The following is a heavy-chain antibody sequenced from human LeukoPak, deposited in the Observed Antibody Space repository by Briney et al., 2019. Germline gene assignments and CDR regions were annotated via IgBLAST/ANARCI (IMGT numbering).Heavy chain of an antibody. Sequence: SETLSLTCTVSGGSISSYYWSWIRQPPGKGLEWIGYIYYSGSTNYNPSLKSRVTISVDTSKNQFSLKLSSVTAADTAVYYCASNDYGYNWFDPWGQGTLVTVSS. D-gene: IGHD4-17*01. CDR2: IYYSGST. CDR1: GGSISSYY. V-gene: IGHV4-59*08. CDR3: ASNDYGYNWFDP. J-gene: IGHJ5*02.